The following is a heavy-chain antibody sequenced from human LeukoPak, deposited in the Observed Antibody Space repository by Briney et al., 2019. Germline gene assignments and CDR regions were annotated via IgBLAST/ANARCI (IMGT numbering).Heavy chain of an antibody. J-gene: IGHJ4*02. V-gene: IGHV3-9*01. Sequence: PGGSLRLSCATSGFTFDDYAMLWVRQAPGKGLEWVSGISWNSGSIGYADSVKGRFTISRDNAKNSLYLQMNSLKAEDTAVYYCAKDSYWGQGTLVTVSS. CDR1: GFTFDDYA. CDR3: AKDSY. CDR2: ISWNSGSI.